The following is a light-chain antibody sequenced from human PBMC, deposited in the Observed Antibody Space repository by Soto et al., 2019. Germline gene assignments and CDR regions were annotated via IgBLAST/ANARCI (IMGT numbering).Light chain of an antibody. J-gene: IGKJ1*01. CDR1: QSISSW. V-gene: IGKV1-5*03. CDR2: KAS. CDR3: QQYNSYST. Sequence: DIQMTQSPSTLSAYVGARVPITCRASQSISSWLAWYQQKPGKAPKLLIYKASSLESGVPSRFSGSGSGTEFTLTISSLQPDDFATYYCQQYNSYSTFGQGTKVDIK.